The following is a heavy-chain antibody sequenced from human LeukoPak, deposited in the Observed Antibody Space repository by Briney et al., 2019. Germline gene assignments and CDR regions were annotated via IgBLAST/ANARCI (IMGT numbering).Heavy chain of an antibody. CDR2: IGGSPGDT. CDR1: GFTFRSYA. CDR3: ARDYGDHGEYFDY. Sequence: PGGSLRLSCVVSGFTFRSYAMSWVRQGPGKGLEWVSAIGGSPGDTYYADSVKGRFTISRDNAKNSVYLQMNSLRDEDTAVYYCARDYGDHGEYFDYWGQGTLVTVSS. J-gene: IGHJ4*02. D-gene: IGHD4-17*01. V-gene: IGHV3-23*01.